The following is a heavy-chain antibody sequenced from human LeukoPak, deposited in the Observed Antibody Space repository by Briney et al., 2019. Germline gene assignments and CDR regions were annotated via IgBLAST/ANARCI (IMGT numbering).Heavy chain of an antibody. Sequence: GGSLRLSCAASGFTFSSYWMHWVRQAPGKGLVWVSRINIDGSNTNYADSVKGRFTISRDNAKNTLYLQMDSLRAEDTAVYYCARSLGGAYDYWGQGTLVTVSS. CDR3: ARSLGGAYDY. D-gene: IGHD1-26*01. CDR2: INIDGSNT. V-gene: IGHV3-74*01. J-gene: IGHJ4*02. CDR1: GFTFSSYW.